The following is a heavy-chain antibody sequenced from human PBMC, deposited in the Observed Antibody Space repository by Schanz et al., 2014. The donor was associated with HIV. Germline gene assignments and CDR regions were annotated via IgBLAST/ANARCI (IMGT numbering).Heavy chain of an antibody. CDR2: IDSSSSYK. V-gene: IGHV3-21*02. Sequence: EVQLVESGGGLVKPGGSLRLSCAASGFSLSGYGMNWVRQAPGKGLEWVSSIDSSSSYKYYADSVKGRFTISRDNAKNSLYLQMNTLRAEDTAVYYCAREWATVTTLGDWGQGTLVTVSS. CDR3: AREWATVTTLGD. D-gene: IGHD4-17*01. J-gene: IGHJ4*02. CDR1: GFSLSGYG.